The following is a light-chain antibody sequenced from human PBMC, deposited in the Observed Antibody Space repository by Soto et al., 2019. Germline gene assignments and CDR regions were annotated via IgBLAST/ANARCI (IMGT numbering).Light chain of an antibody. CDR1: QSISSW. CDR3: EQYNSYSWR. J-gene: IGKJ1*01. CDR2: DAS. Sequence: DIQMTQPPSTLSASVGDRVTITCRASQSISSWLAWYQQKPGKAHKLLIYDASSLESGVQSRFSGSGSGTEFTHTIVSLKPEDVSTYDYEQYNSYSWRVGRGTKVDIK. V-gene: IGKV1-5*01.